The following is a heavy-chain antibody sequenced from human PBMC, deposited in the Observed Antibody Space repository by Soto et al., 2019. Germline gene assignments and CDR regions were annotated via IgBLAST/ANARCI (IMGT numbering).Heavy chain of an antibody. V-gene: IGHV4-31*03. CDR3: ARDRRITMVRAADYYGMDV. Sequence: PSETLSLTCTVSGGSISSGGYYWSWIRQHPGKGLEWIGYIYYSGSTYYNPSLKSRVTISVDTSKNQFSLKLSSVTAADTAVYYCARDRRITMVRAADYYGMDVWGQGTTVTVSS. CDR1: GGSISSGGYY. D-gene: IGHD3-10*01. J-gene: IGHJ6*02. CDR2: IYYSGST.